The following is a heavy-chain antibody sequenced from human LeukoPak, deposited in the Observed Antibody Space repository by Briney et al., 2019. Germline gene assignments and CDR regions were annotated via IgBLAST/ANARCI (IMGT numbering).Heavy chain of an antibody. CDR1: GGTFSSYA. Sequence: SVKVSCTASGGTFSSYAISWVRQAPGQELEWMGGIIPIFGTANYAQKFQGRVTITADESTSTDYMELSSLRSEDTAVYYCARAGDRYCSGGSCYRNRYYFDYWGQGTLVTVSS. D-gene: IGHD2-15*01. CDR3: ARAGDRYCSGGSCYRNRYYFDY. V-gene: IGHV1-69*01. J-gene: IGHJ4*02. CDR2: IIPIFGTA.